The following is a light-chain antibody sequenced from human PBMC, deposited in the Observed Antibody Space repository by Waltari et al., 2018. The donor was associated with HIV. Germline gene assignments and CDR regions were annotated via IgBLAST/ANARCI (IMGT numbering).Light chain of an antibody. V-gene: IGLV7-43*01. J-gene: IGLJ3*02. CDR3: LLYYGGAWV. CDR1: PGAATSGYS. CDR2: GTT. Sequence: QTVVTQEPSLTVSPGGTVTPTCASSPGAATSGYSPNWFQQKPGQAPRALIYGTTNKHSWTPARFSGSLLGGKAALTLSGVQPEDEAEYYCLLYYGGAWVFGGGTKLTVL.